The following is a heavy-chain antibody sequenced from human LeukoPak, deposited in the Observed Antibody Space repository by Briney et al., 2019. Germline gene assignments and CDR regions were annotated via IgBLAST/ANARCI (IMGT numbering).Heavy chain of an antibody. CDR1: GYTFTSYY. CDR2: INPSGGST. CDR3: ARGGEDYDSSGYPFKDY. D-gene: IGHD3-22*01. V-gene: IGHV1-46*01. Sequence: GASVKVSCKASGYTFTSYYMHWVRQAPGQGLEWMGIINPSGGSTSYAQKFQGRVTMTRDTSTSTVYMELSSLRSEDTAVYYCARGGEDYDSSGYPFKDYWGQGTLVTVSS. J-gene: IGHJ4*02.